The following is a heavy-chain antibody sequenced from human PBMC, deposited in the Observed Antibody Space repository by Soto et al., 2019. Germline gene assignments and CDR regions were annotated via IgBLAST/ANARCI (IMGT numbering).Heavy chain of an antibody. CDR3: ARDLRAAGRPGMDV. Sequence: QVQLVQSGAEVKKPGSPVKVSCKASGGTFSSYAISWVRQAPGQGLEWMGGIIPIFGTANYAQNFQGRVTITADESTSTAYMELSSLRSEDTAVYYCARDLRAAGRPGMDVWGQGTTVTVSS. CDR2: IIPIFGTA. D-gene: IGHD6-13*01. CDR1: GGTFSSYA. V-gene: IGHV1-69*01. J-gene: IGHJ6*02.